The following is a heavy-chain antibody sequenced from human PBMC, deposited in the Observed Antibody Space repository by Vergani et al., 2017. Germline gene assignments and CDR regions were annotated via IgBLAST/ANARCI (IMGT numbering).Heavy chain of an antibody. CDR3: ARGHRAVAGTIALDI. V-gene: IGHV4-59*01. Sequence: QVQLQESGPGLVKPSETLSLTCTVSGGSISSYYWSWIRQPPGKGLEWIGYIYYSGSTNYNPSLKSRVTISVDTSKNQFSLKLSSVTAADTAVYYCARGHRAVAGTIALDIGGQGTMVTVSS. CDR1: GGSISSYY. D-gene: IGHD6-19*01. J-gene: IGHJ3*02. CDR2: IYYSGST.